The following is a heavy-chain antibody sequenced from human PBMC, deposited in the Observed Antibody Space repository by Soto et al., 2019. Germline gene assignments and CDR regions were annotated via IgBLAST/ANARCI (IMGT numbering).Heavy chain of an antibody. CDR1: GYSFTSYW. Sequence: GEPLKISCKGSGYSFTSYWIGWVRQMPGKGLEWMGIIYPGDSDTRYSPSFQGQVTISADKSISTAYLQWSSLKASDTAMYYCARGRAMVRGVITAFDIWGQGTMVTVSS. CDR3: ARGRAMVRGVITAFDI. D-gene: IGHD3-10*01. CDR2: IYPGDSDT. V-gene: IGHV5-51*01. J-gene: IGHJ3*02.